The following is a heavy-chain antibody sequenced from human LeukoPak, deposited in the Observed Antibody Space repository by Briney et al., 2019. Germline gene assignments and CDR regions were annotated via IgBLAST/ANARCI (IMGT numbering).Heavy chain of an antibody. V-gene: IGHV4-59*08. D-gene: IGHD6-13*01. CDR1: GGSVSSYY. Sequence: SETLSLTCTVSGGSVSSYYWSWIRQPPGKGLEWIGYIYYSGSTNYNPSLKSRVTISVDTSKNQFSLKLSSVTAADTAVYYCARGTGSSPPSYYFDYWGQGTLVTVSS. CDR3: ARGTGSSPPSYYFDY. J-gene: IGHJ4*02. CDR2: IYYSGST.